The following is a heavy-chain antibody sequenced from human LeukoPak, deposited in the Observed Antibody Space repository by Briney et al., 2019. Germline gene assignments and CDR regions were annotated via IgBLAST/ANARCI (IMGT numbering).Heavy chain of an antibody. CDR2: RSYDGSNK. J-gene: IGHJ4*02. CDR1: GFTFSSYA. V-gene: IGHV3-30*14. Sequence: PGGSLRLSCAASGFTFSSYAMHWVRQAPGKGLEWVAVRSYDGSNKYYADSVKGRFTISRDNSKNTLYLQMNSLRAEDTAVYYCARGGGHFDYWGQGTLVTVSS. CDR3: ARGGGHFDY. D-gene: IGHD2-15*01.